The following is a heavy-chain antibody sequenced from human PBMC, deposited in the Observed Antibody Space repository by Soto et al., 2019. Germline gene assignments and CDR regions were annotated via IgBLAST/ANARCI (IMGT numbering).Heavy chain of an antibody. CDR2: INHSGST. CDR1: GGSFSGYY. D-gene: IGHD3-3*01. Sequence: PSETLSLTCAVYGGSFSGYYWTWIRQPPGKGLEWIGEINHSGSTNYNPSLKSRVTISVDTSKNQFSLKLSSVTAADTAVYYCARGGVRGDYYYYGMDVWGQGTTVTVSS. CDR3: ARGGVRGDYYYYGMDV. V-gene: IGHV4-34*01. J-gene: IGHJ6*02.